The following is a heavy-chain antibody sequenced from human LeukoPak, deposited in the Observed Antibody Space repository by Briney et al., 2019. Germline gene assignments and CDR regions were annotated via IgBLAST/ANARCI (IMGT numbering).Heavy chain of an antibody. CDR2: IRSKTNNYAT. D-gene: IGHD1-26*01. Sequence: PGGSLKLSCAASDFTFSGSAMRWVRQASGKGLEWVGRIRSKTNNYATAYAASVNGRFTISRDDSKNTAYLQMNSLETEDTAVYYCTTTAAKADNYYYAMDVWGKGTTVTVSS. J-gene: IGHJ6*04. CDR3: TTTAAKADNYYYAMDV. CDR1: DFTFSGSA. V-gene: IGHV3-73*01.